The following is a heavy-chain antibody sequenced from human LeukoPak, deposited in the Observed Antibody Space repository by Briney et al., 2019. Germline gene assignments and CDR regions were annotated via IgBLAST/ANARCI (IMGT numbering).Heavy chain of an antibody. CDR2: IHPEGNEK. J-gene: IGHJ4*02. CDR3: ARGDAFSGDH. V-gene: IGHV3-7*04. Sequence: GGSLRLSCAASGFTFRNFWMSWVRQAPGRGLEWVANIHPEGNEKYHVESVKGQFTISRDNAKSSLFLQMNGLRAEDTAVYYCARGDAFSGDHWGQGTLVTVSS. CDR1: GFTFRNFW.